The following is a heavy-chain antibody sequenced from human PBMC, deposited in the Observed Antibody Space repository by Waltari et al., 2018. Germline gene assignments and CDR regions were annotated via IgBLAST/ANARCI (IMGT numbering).Heavy chain of an antibody. V-gene: IGHV3-72*01. CDR2: IRNKANSYST. CDR3: VRLAATGSPYFDS. CDR1: GFTFSALY. J-gene: IGHJ4*02. D-gene: IGHD6-13*01. Sequence: EVHLVESEGGLVQPGGSLRLSCLASGFTFSALYLDWFRQAPGKGLEWVGHIRNKANSYSTEHAASVKGRFTISRDDSKDALYLQMNSLEIEDTGVYYCVRLAATGSPYFDSWGQGTLVTVSS.